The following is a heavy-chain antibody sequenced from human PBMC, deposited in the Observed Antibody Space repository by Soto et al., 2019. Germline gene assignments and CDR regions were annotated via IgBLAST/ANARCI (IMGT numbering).Heavy chain of an antibody. CDR1: GGSISSSNW. D-gene: IGHD3-3*01. J-gene: IGHJ6*02. V-gene: IGHV4-4*02. Sequence: SETLSLTCAVSGGSISSSNWWSWVRQPPGKGLEWIGEIYHSGSTNYNPSLKSRVTISVDKSKNQFSLKLSSVTAADTAVYYCARDRGGRSYYYGMDVWGQGTTVTVS. CDR2: IYHSGST. CDR3: ARDRGGRSYYYGMDV.